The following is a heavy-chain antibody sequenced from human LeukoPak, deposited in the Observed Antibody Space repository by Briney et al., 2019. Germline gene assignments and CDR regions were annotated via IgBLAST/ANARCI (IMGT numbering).Heavy chain of an antibody. J-gene: IGHJ4*02. CDR1: GFTFSRYA. CDR3: AKDSRGGYQDFDY. Sequence: PGGSLRLSCAASGFTFSRYAMSWVRQAPGKGLEWVSAISGSGGRTYYADSVKGRFTISRDNSKNTLSLHMNTLRAEDTAGYYCAKDSRGGYQDFDYWGQGTLVTVSS. CDR2: ISGSGGRT. V-gene: IGHV3-23*01. D-gene: IGHD6-13*01.